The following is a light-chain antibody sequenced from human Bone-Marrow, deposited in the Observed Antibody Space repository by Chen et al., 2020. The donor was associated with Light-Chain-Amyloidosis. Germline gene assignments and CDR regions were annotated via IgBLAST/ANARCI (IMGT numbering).Light chain of an antibody. V-gene: IGKV1-39*01. Sequence: IQMTQPPSSLSASVGERVTITCRASQTISNYLNWYQQKPGKAPKLLIYAASTLQTGVPSRFSGSGSVTDFTLTISSLQPEDFATYFCQQSYSFLVTFGPGTTVDIK. CDR1: QTISNY. CDR3: QQSYSFLVT. CDR2: AAS. J-gene: IGKJ3*01.